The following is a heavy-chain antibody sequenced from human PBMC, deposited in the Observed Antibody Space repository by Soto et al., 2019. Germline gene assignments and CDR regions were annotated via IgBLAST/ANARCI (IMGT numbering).Heavy chain of an antibody. CDR2: ISRESSYI. Sequence: GGSLRLSCIASGFTFSYYTMKWVRQAPGKGLEWVSSISRESSYIYYVDSVKGRFTISRDNSKNSVILQMNGLRADDTGVYFCAVGAADWASPYGLDVWGQGTMVTVSS. J-gene: IGHJ6*02. D-gene: IGHD1-26*01. CDR1: GFTFSYYT. CDR3: AVGAADWASPYGLDV. V-gene: IGHV3-21*01.